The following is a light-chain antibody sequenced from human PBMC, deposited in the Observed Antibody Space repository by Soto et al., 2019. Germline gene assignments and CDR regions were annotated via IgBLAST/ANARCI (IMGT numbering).Light chain of an antibody. Sequence: EIVMTQSPATLSVSPGERATLSCRAGQGVTTNFAWYQQKSGQSPRLLIYDVSIRAAGIPARFSGSGSGTDFTLTISSLQSEDFAVYFCQQYKNWPPWTFGQGTKVDIK. V-gene: IGKV3D-15*01. J-gene: IGKJ1*01. CDR1: QGVTTN. CDR2: DVS. CDR3: QQYKNWPPWT.